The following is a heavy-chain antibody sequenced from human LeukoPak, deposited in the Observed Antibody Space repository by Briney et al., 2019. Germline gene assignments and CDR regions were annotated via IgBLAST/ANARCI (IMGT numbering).Heavy chain of an antibody. Sequence: SQTLSLTCTVSGGSISSGDYYWSWIRQPPGKGLEWIGYIYHSGSTYYNPSLKSRVTISVDRSKNQFSLKLSSVTAADTAVYYCARGESGYSFDYWGQGTLVTVSS. CDR3: ARGESGYSFDY. CDR1: GGSISSGDYY. V-gene: IGHV4-30-2*01. J-gene: IGHJ4*02. CDR2: IYHSGST. D-gene: IGHD5-18*01.